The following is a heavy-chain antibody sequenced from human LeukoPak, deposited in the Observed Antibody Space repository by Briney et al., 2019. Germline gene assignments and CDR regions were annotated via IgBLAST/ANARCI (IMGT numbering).Heavy chain of an antibody. V-gene: IGHV1-18*01. CDR1: GYTFTSYG. Sequence: ASVKVSCKASGYTFTSYGISWVRQAPGQGLEWMGWISAYNGNTNYAQKLQGRVTVTTDTSTSTAYMELRSLRSDDTAVYYCARDQGIGTPPYFDYWGQGTLVTVSS. J-gene: IGHJ4*02. CDR2: ISAYNGNT. CDR3: ARDQGIGTPPYFDY. D-gene: IGHD1-14*01.